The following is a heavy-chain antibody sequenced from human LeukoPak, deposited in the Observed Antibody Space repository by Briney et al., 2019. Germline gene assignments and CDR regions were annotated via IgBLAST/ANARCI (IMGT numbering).Heavy chain of an antibody. CDR1: GGSISSYY. CDR2: IYYSGST. D-gene: IGHD3-22*01. V-gene: IGHV4-59*01. J-gene: IGHJ4*02. Sequence: ASETLSLTCTVSGGSISSYYWSWIRQPPRKGLEWIGYIYYSGSTNYNPSLKSRVTISVDTSKNQFSLKLSSVTAADTAVYYCARATYYYDSSGFEFDYWGQGTLVTVSS. CDR3: ARATYYYDSSGFEFDY.